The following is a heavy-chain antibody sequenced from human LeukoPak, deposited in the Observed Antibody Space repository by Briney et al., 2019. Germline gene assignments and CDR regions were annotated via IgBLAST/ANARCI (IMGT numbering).Heavy chain of an antibody. CDR2: IYYSGST. Sequence: SETLSLTCTVSGGSFSSYYWSWIRQPPGKGLEWIGYIYYSGSTNYNPSLKSRVTISVDTSKNQFSLKLSSVTAADTAVYYCARGTGYSSTKRYMDVWGQGTTVTVSS. CDR1: GGSFSSYY. V-gene: IGHV4-59*01. D-gene: IGHD6-13*01. J-gene: IGHJ6*02. CDR3: ARGTGYSSTKRYMDV.